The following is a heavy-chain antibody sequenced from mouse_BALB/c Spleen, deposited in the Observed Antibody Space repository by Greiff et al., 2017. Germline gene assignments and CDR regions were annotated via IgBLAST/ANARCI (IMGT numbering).Heavy chain of an antibody. D-gene: IGHD2-4*01. CDR3: ARYGGYDYDGAWFAY. V-gene: IGHV3-8*02. CDR1: GDSITSGY. Sequence: EVKLQESGPSLVKPSQTLSLTCSVTGDSITSGYWNWIRKFPGNKLEYMGYISYSGSTYYNPSLKSRISITRDTSKNQYYLQLNSVTTEDTATYYCARYGGYDYDGAWFAYWGQGTLVTVSA. CDR2: ISYSGST. J-gene: IGHJ3*01.